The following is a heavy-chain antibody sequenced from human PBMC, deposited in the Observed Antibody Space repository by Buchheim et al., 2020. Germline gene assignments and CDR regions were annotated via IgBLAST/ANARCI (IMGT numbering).Heavy chain of an antibody. Sequence: EEQLVESGGGLVQPGGSLRLSCAASGFTVYNNYMGWVRQAPGRGLEWVSVIYSGGSTYYADSVKGRFTISRDISKNTVFLHMSSLTIEDTAVYYCVGVTDYYFDYWGQGTL. CDR2: IYSGGST. D-gene: IGHD3-10*01. V-gene: IGHV3-66*01. J-gene: IGHJ4*02. CDR1: GFTVYNNY. CDR3: VGVTDYYFDY.